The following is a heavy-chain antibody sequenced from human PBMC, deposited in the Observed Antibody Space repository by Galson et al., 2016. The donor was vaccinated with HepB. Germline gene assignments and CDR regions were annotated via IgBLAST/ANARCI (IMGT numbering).Heavy chain of an antibody. CDR1: GFTFSSYW. CDR3: ARGMGVVLRVIADLFDY. D-gene: IGHD3-16*02. V-gene: IGHV3-7*03. Sequence: SLRLSCAASGFTFSSYWMSWVRQAPGKGLEWVANIKKGGSAKYYVDSVKGRFTISRDNAKNSLYLQMNSLRAEDTAVYYCARGMGVVLRVIADLFDYWGQGTLVTVSS. J-gene: IGHJ4*02. CDR2: IKKGGSAK.